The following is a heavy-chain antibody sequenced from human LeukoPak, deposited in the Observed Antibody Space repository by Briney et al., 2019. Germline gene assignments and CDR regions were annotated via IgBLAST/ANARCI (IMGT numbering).Heavy chain of an antibody. CDR2: IIPIFGKA. J-gene: IGHJ5*02. Sequence: ASVKVSCKASRGTFSSYAISWVRQAPGQGLEWMGGIIPIFGKANYAQKFQGRVTITADESTSTAYMELSSLRSEDTAVYYCARDSRATPNWFDLWGQGTLVTVSS. CDR1: RGTFSSYA. CDR3: ARDSRATPNWFDL. D-gene: IGHD1-26*01. V-gene: IGHV1-69*13.